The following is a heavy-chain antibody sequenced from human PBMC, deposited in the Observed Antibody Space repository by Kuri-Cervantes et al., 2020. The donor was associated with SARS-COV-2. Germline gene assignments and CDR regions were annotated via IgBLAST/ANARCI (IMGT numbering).Heavy chain of an antibody. D-gene: IGHD5-12*01. CDR3: AKPLGYSGYDPPDY. J-gene: IGHJ4*02. Sequence: GESLKISCAASGFTFSSYWMSWVRQAPGKGLEWVANIKQDGSEKYYVDSVKGRFTISRDNAKNSLYLQMNSLRAEDTAVYYCAKPLGYSGYDPPDYWGQGTLVTVSS. CDR1: GFTFSSYW. V-gene: IGHV3-7*03. CDR2: IKQDGSEK.